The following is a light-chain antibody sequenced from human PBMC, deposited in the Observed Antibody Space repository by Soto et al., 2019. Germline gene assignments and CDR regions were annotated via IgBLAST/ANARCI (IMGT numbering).Light chain of an antibody. Sequence: IHRTQSPSSLSASVGDIVTITCRTSQSINTYLNWYQQKPGKAPKVLIYGASTLKSGVPLRFSGSGSGTDFTLTISSLAPEDFATYFCQESYSHLWGTCRQGTKV. J-gene: IGKJ1*01. CDR3: QESYSHLWGT. CDR2: GAS. CDR1: QSINTY. V-gene: IGKV1-39*01.